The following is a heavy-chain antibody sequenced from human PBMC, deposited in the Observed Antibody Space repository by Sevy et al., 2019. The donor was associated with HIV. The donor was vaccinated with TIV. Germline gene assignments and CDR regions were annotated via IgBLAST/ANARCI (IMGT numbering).Heavy chain of an antibody. Sequence: GGSLRLSCAASGFTFTNYGMHWVRQAPGKGLEWVSGISNSGANKYYADSVRGRFIVSRDNSKNTVYLQLNSLRAEDTAIYYCAKEWTLLSDWYGEFDYWGQGTLVTVSS. J-gene: IGHJ4*02. V-gene: IGHV3-23*01. D-gene: IGHD6-19*01. CDR3: AKEWTLLSDWYGEFDY. CDR1: GFTFTNYG. CDR2: ISNSGANK.